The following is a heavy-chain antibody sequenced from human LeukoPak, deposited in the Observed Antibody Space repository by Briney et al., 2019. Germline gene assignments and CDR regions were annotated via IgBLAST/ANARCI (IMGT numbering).Heavy chain of an antibody. J-gene: IGHJ4*02. V-gene: IGHV3-30-3*02. CDR2: ISSDGGKN. CDR1: GFTFSSYG. D-gene: IGHD2-15*01. CDR3: GKIRLEDSATGY. Sequence: GGSLRLSCAASGFTFSSYGMHWVRLAPGTGLEWVGFISSDGGKNYYADSVRGRFTISRDNSKNTMYLQMSSLRAEDTAIYYCGKIRLEDSATGYWGQGTLVTVSS.